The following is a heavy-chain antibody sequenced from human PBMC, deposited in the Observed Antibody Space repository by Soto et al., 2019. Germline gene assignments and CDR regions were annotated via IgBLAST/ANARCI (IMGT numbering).Heavy chain of an antibody. CDR3: ARTNTVVVFLDWFDP. V-gene: IGHV1-69*13. Sequence: TSVKVSCKASGGTFSSYAISWVRQAPGQGLEWMGGIIPIFGTANYAQKFQGRVTITADESTSTAYMELSSLRSEDTAVYYCARTNTVVVFLDWFDPWGQGTLVTVSS. J-gene: IGHJ5*02. CDR1: GGTFSSYA. D-gene: IGHD3-22*01. CDR2: IIPIFGTA.